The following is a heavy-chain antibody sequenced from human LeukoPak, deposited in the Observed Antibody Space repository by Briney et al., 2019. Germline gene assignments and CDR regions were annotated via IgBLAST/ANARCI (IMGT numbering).Heavy chain of an antibody. J-gene: IGHJ6*03. D-gene: IGHD5-24*01. CDR3: ARAPVSWLQLGYYYMDV. Sequence: ASVKVSCKASGYTFTGYYMHWVRQAPGQGLEWMGWINPNSGGTNYAQKFQGRVTVTRDTSISTAYMELSSLRSEDTAVYYCARAPVSWLQLGYYYMDVWGKGTTVTVSS. V-gene: IGHV1-2*02. CDR1: GYTFTGYY. CDR2: INPNSGGT.